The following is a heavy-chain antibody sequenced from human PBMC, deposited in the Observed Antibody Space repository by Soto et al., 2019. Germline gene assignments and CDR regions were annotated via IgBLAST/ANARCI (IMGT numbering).Heavy chain of an antibody. CDR1: GASITSSNW. V-gene: IGHV4-4*02. CDR2: IYHDGNP. J-gene: IGHJ4*02. D-gene: IGHD3-10*01. Sequence: QVQLQESGPGLVTPSETLALTCAVSGASITSSNWWTWVRQAPGKGLEWIGEIYHDGNPNYSPALPRRLTHSVEKSKNQFSLKLTSVTAADTAMYYCARGSYYGTGSYYEYFLNYWGQGTLVTVSS. CDR3: ARGSYYGTGSYYEYFLNY.